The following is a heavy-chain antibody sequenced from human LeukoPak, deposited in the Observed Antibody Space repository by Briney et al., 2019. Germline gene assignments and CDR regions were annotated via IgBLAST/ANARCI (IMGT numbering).Heavy chain of an antibody. CDR2: INHSGGT. D-gene: IGHD3-10*01. CDR1: GGSLSGYS. Sequence: PSETLSLTCAVHGGSLSGYSWTWIRQPPGKGLEWIGEINHSGGTSYNASLTSRVTISADTSQNQFSLKLRSVTAADTAVYCARVYVTVVRGSWFDPWGQGTLVTVSS. V-gene: IGHV4-34*01. CDR3: ARVYVTVVRGSWFDP. J-gene: IGHJ5*02.